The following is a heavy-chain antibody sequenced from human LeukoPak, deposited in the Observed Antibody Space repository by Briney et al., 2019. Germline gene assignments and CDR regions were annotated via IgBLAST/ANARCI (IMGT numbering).Heavy chain of an antibody. V-gene: IGHV1-24*01. CDR2: FDPEDGET. D-gene: IGHD3-22*01. CDR1: GYTLTELS. Sequence: ASVKVSCKVSGYTLTELSMHWVRQAPGKGLEWMGGFDPEDGETIYARKFQGRVTMTEDTSTDTAYMELSSLRSEDTAVYYCATLYYYDSSGYYGAHAFAIWGQGTMVTVSS. CDR3: ATLYYYDSSGYYGAHAFAI. J-gene: IGHJ3*02.